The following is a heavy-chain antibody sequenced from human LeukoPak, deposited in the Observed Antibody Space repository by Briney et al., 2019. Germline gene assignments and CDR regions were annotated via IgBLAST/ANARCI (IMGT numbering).Heavy chain of an antibody. CDR1: GGSISSYY. J-gene: IGHJ4*02. V-gene: IGHV4-4*07. D-gene: IGHD3-10*01. Sequence: PSETLSLTCTVSGGSISSYYWSWIRQPAGKGLEWIGRIYTSGSTNYNPSLKSRVTMSVDTSKNQFSLKLSSVTAADTAVYYCAGYSGDSRPLWFGEPRDYFDYWGQGTLVTVSS. CDR2: IYTSGST. CDR3: AGYSGDSRPLWFGEPRDYFDY.